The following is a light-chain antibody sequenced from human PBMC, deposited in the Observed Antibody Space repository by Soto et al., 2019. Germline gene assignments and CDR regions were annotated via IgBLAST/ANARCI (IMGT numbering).Light chain of an antibody. CDR3: QSCDSSLSGSGV. J-gene: IGLJ1*01. CDR2: GNR. V-gene: IGLV1-40*01. CDR1: SSNIGAGYD. Sequence: QSVLTQPPSVSGAPGQRVTISCTGTSSNIGAGYDVHWYQQFPGTAPNLLIYGNRNRPSGVPDRFSGSKSGTSASLAITGLQAEDEATYYCQSCDSSLSGSGVFGTGTKVTGL.